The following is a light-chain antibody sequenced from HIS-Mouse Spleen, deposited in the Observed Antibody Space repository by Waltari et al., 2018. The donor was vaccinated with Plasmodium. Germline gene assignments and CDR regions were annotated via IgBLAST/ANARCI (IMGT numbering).Light chain of an antibody. CDR1: QSISSR. CDR2: KAS. V-gene: IGKV1-5*03. CDR3: QQYNSYSWT. Sequence: IQLTQSPSTLSASVGDRVTNTCRASQSISSRLAWYQQKPGKAPKPLIYKASSLESGVPSRFSGSGSGTEFTLTISSLQPDDFATYYCQQYNSYSWTFGQGTKVEIK. J-gene: IGKJ1*01.